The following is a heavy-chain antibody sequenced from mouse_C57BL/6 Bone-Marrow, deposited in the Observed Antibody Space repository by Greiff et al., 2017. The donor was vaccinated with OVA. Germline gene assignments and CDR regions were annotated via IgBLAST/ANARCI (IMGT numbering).Heavy chain of an antibody. CDR2: INPYNGGT. J-gene: IGHJ2*01. V-gene: IGHV1-19*01. Sequence: VQLQQSGPVLVKPGASVKMSCKASGYTFTDYYMNWVKQSHGKSLEWIGVINPYNGGTSYNQKFKGKATLTVDKSSSTAYMELNSLTSEDAAVYYCARERRGGPDYWGQGTTLTVSS. CDR1: GYTFTDYY. CDR3: ARERRGGPDY.